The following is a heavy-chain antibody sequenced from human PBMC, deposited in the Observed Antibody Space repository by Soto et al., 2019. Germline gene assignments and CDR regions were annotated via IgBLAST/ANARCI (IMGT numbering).Heavy chain of an antibody. CDR2: ISYGGGAT. D-gene: IGHD3-22*01. CDR1: GFTFSSYW. CDR3: AKNPGYYYDSTGYHFDY. Sequence: GGSLRLSCAASGFTFSSYWMSWVRQAPGKGLEWVSAISYGGGATYYVDSVKGRFTISRGNSKNTLYLQMNSLRAEDTAVYYCAKNPGYYYDSTGYHFDYWGQGTLVTVSS. V-gene: IGHV3-23*01. J-gene: IGHJ4*02.